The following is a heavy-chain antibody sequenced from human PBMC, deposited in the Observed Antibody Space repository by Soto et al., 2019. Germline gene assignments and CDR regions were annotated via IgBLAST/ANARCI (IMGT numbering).Heavy chain of an antibody. V-gene: IGHV3-73*01. CDR3: TRLNYYGSGRGDTNDY. CDR2: IRTKTNSYAT. D-gene: IGHD3-10*01. J-gene: IGHJ4*02. Sequence: EVQLVESGGGLVQPGGSLKLSCAASGFTFSGSAMHWVRQASGRGLEWVGRIRTKTNSYATTYAASVKGRFTISRDDSKNTAYLQMNSLKTEDTAVYYCTRLNYYGSGRGDTNDYWGQGTLVTVSS. CDR1: GFTFSGSA.